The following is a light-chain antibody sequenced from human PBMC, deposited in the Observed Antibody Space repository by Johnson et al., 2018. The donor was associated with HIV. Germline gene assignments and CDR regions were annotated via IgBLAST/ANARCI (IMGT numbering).Light chain of an antibody. CDR2: ENN. Sequence: QSVLTQPPSVSAAPGQKVTISCSGSSSNIGNNYVSWYQELPGTAPKLLIYENNKRPSVIPDRFSGSKSGTSATLGITGLQTGDEADYYCGTWDSSLSAYVFVTGTKVTVL. CDR3: GTWDSSLSAYV. CDR1: SSNIGNNY. V-gene: IGLV1-51*02. J-gene: IGLJ1*01.